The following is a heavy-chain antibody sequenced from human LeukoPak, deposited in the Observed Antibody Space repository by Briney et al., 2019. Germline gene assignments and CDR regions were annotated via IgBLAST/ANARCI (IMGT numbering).Heavy chain of an antibody. CDR2: IYPNSGDT. CDR1: GYTFTGYY. Sequence: ASVKVSSKPSGYTFTGYYSHWVRQAPGQGLECMGQIYPNSGDTNVAQRFQGRVTMTRDTSISTACMELASLRSDDTAVYCCARLATVPGWGQGTLVTVSS. V-gene: IGHV1-2*06. CDR3: ARLATVPG. D-gene: IGHD6-19*01. J-gene: IGHJ1*01.